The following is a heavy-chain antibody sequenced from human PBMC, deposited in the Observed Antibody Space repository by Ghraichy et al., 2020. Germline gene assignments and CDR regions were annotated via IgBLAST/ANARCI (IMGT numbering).Heavy chain of an antibody. D-gene: IGHD3-10*01. CDR2: ISYDGSNK. CDR3: AKEGYYGSGSYYPSYYMDV. J-gene: IGHJ6*03. V-gene: IGHV3-30*18. Sequence: GGSLRLSCAASGFTFSRYGMHWVRQAPGKGLEWVAVISYDGSNKYYADSVKGRFTISRDNSKNTLYLQMNSLGAGDRAWYSLAKEGYYGSGSYYPSYYMDVWGKGTTVTVSS. CDR1: GFTFSRYG.